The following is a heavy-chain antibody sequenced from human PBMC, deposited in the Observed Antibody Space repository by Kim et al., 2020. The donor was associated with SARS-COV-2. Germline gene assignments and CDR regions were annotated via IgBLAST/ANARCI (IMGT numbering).Heavy chain of an antibody. CDR3: AREDTIFGVVTTDNWFDP. D-gene: IGHD3-3*01. J-gene: IGHJ5*02. Sequence: KGRFTVSRDNAKNSLYRQMNSLRAEDTAVYYCAREDTIFGVVTTDNWFDPWGQGTLVTVSS. V-gene: IGHV3-11*05.